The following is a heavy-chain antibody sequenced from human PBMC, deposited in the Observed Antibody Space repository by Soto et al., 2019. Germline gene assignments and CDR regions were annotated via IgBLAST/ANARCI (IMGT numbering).Heavy chain of an antibody. V-gene: IGHV4-59*12. Sequence: PSETLSLTCTVSGGSITSYYWSCIRQPPGKGLEWIGNIYYSGNTKYNPSLKSRVTISVDTSKNQFSLKLSSVTAADTAVYYCARALYGSGVLDVWAQGTTVT. D-gene: IGHD3-10*01. CDR1: GGSITSYY. CDR2: IYYSGNT. CDR3: ARALYGSGVLDV. J-gene: IGHJ6*02.